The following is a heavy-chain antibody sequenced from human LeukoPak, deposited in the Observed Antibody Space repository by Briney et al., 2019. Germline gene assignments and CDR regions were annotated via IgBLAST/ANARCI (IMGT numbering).Heavy chain of an antibody. Sequence: SETVSLTCAVSGYSISSGYYWGWIRQPPGKGLEWIGSIYHSGSTYYNPSLKSRVTISVDTSKNQFSLKLSSVTAADTAVYYCARHRAGTLIDYWGQGTLVTVSS. D-gene: IGHD1-1*01. J-gene: IGHJ4*02. V-gene: IGHV4-38-2*01. CDR2: IYHSGST. CDR3: ARHRAGTLIDY. CDR1: GYSISSGYY.